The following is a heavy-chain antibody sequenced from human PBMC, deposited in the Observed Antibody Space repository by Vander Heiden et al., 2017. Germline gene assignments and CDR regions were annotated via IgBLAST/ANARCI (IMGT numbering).Heavy chain of an antibody. CDR3: ARDPGDYDGNWFDP. J-gene: IGHJ5*02. CDR1: GGSLSSYY. D-gene: IGHD4-17*01. V-gene: IGHV4-59*01. Sequence: QVQLQESGPGLVKPSETLSLTCTVSGGSLSSYYWSWIRQPPGKGLEWIGYIYYSGSTNYNPSLKSRVTISVDTSKNQFSLKLSSVTAADTAVYYCARDPGDYDGNWFDPWGQGTLVTVSS. CDR2: IYYSGST.